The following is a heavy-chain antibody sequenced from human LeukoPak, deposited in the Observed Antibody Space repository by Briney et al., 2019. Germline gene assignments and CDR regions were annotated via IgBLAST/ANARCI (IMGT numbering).Heavy chain of an antibody. CDR1: GYTFPGYY. CDR3: ARLDYYDTIGYDAFDI. CDR2: MDPNSGNT. J-gene: IGHJ3*02. V-gene: IGHV1-8*02. D-gene: IGHD3-22*01. Sequence: ASVKVSCKASGYTFPGYYMHWVRQATGQGLEWMGWMDPNSGNTGCAQKFQGRVTMTRNTSISTAYMELSSLRSEDTAVYYCARLDYYDTIGYDAFDIWGQGTMVTVSS.